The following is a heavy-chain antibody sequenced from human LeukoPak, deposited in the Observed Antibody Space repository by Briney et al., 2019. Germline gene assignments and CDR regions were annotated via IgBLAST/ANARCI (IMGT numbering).Heavy chain of an antibody. V-gene: IGHV1-18*01. Sequence: GASVKVSCKASGYTFTGYGIAWVRQAPGQGLEWMGWISAYNGNTNYAQKFQGRVSMTTDAPTSTSYMELRSLRSDDTAVYYCARDGGDLNYHYYYMDVWGEGTTVAVSS. J-gene: IGHJ6*03. CDR2: ISAYNGNT. D-gene: IGHD5-24*01. CDR3: ARDGGDLNYHYYYMDV. CDR1: GYTFTGYG.